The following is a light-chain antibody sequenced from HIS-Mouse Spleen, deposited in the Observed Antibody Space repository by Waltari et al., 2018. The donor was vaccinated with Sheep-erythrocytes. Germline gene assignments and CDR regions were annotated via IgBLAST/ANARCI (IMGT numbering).Light chain of an antibody. V-gene: IGKV3-11*01. CDR1: QSVSSY. J-gene: IGKJ3*01. Sequence: EIVLTQSPATLSLSPGGRATLSCRASQSVSSYLAWYQQKPGQAPRLLIYDASNRATCIPARFSGSGSGTDFTLTISSLEPEDFAVYYCQQRSNWPLTFGPGTKVDIK. CDR3: QQRSNWPLT. CDR2: DAS.